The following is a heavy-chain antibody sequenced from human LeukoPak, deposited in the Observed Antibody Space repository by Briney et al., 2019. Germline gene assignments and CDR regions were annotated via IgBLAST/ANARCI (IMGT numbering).Heavy chain of an antibody. J-gene: IGHJ4*02. CDR1: GGTFSSYA. V-gene: IGHV1-2*02. D-gene: IGHD3-22*01. Sequence: ASVKVSCKASGGTFSSYAISWVRQAPGQGLERMGWINPNSGGTNYAQKFQGRVTMTRDTSISAAYMELSRLRSDDTAVYYCARDGEPYYYDSSGYFHYWGQGTLVTVSS. CDR2: INPNSGGT. CDR3: ARDGEPYYYDSSGYFHY.